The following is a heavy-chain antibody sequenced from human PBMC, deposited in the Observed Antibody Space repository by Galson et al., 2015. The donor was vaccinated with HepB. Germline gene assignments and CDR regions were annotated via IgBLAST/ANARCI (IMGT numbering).Heavy chain of an antibody. CDR3: ARDGPYSNYDY. J-gene: IGHJ4*02. CDR1: GGTFSSYT. CDR2: INPNSGGT. Sequence: SVKVSCKASGGTFSSYTISWVRQAPGQGLEWMGWINPNSGGTNYAQKFQGRVTMTRDTSISTAYMGLSRLRSDDTAVYYCARDGPYSNYDYWGQGTLVTVSS. V-gene: IGHV1-2*02. D-gene: IGHD4-11*01.